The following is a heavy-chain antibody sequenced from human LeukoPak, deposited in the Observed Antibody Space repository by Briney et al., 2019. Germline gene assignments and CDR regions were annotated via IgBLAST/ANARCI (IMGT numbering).Heavy chain of an antibody. CDR2: IYHSGST. Sequence: SETLSLTCTVSGYSISSGYYWGWIRQPPGKGLEWIGSIYHSGSTYYNPSLKSRVTISVDTSKNQFSLKLSSVTAADTAVYYCARDQIPRPFDYWGQGTLVTVSS. J-gene: IGHJ4*02. V-gene: IGHV4-38-2*02. CDR3: ARDQIPRPFDY. CDR1: GYSISSGYY.